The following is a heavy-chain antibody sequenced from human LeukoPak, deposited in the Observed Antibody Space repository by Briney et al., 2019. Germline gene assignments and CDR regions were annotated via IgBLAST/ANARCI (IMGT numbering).Heavy chain of an antibody. V-gene: IGHV3-7*01. CDR1: GFTFSSYP. D-gene: IGHD4/OR15-4a*01. J-gene: IGHJ6*02. CDR3: ARDTPNDFYYYFGMDV. CDR2: VMGDESKK. Sequence: GGSLRLSCAASGFTFSSYPMHWVRQASGKGLEWVANVMGDESKKYYVDSVKGRFTISRDNAKNSLYLQMSSLRVEDTAVYYCARDTPNDFYYYFGMDVWGQGTTVTVSS.